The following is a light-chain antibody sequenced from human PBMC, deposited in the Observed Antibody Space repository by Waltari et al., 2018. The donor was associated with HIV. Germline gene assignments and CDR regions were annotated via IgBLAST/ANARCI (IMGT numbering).Light chain of an antibody. CDR3: SSYTSSSTLVV. CDR1: TSEVGAYHF. V-gene: IGLV2-14*01. J-gene: IGLJ2*01. CDR2: EVS. Sequence: QSALTKPASMSGSPGQSITISCTGTTSEVGAYHFVSWYQQSPGKAPKLLISEVSNRPSGVSNRFSGAKSANTASLSISALQAEDDADYYCSSYTSSSTLVVFGWGTKLTVL.